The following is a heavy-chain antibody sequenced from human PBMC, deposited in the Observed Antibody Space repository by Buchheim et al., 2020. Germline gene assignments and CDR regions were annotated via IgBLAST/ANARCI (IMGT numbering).Heavy chain of an antibody. CDR2: IIPFSDST. D-gene: IGHD2-21*02. CDR3: ARAETYCGGDCYYGWFAP. Sequence: QVQLVQSGAEVKKPGSSVKVSCKASGGTFDNYAIVWVRQAPGQGLEWVGGIIPFSDSTNYGQNFQGRVTITADKSTGTAHMELYRLRSGDTAVYYCARAETYCGGDCYYGWFAPWGQGTL. J-gene: IGHJ5*02. V-gene: IGHV1-69*06. CDR1: GGTFDNYA.